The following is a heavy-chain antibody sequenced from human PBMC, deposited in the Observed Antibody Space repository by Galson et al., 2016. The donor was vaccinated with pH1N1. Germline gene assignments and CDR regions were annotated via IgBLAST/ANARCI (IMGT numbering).Heavy chain of an antibody. V-gene: IGHV4-59*02. CDR3: AKEGASRSAGYFES. CDR2: IYYNGNT. D-gene: IGHD1-26*01. Sequence: SETLSLTCTVSDGSVSNNYYSWIRQSPGKGLEWIAYIYYNGNTKYNPSLKSRVTISLDTSKNQVSLNLTSVTAADTAIYYCAKEGASRSAGYFESWGQGALVTVSS. J-gene: IGHJ4*02. CDR1: DGSVSNNY.